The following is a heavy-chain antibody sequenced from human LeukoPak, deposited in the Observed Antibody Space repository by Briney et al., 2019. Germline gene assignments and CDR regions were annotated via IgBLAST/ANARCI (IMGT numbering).Heavy chain of an antibody. Sequence: ASVKVSCKASGYTFTGYYMHWVRQAPGQGLEWMGWINPNSGGTNDAQKFQGRVTMTRDTSISTAYMELSRLRSDDTAVYYCARVGIVVVPAATTGAFDIWGQGTMVTVSS. V-gene: IGHV1-2*02. D-gene: IGHD2-2*01. J-gene: IGHJ3*02. CDR3: ARVGIVVVPAATTGAFDI. CDR2: INPNSGGT. CDR1: GYTFTGYY.